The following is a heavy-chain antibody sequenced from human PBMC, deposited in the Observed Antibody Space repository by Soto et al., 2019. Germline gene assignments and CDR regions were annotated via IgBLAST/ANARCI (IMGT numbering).Heavy chain of an antibody. J-gene: IGHJ4*02. D-gene: IGHD6-6*01. CDR1: GGSISGYY. CDR2: IYYSGST. V-gene: IGHV4-59*01. Sequence: SETLSLTCTVSGGSISGYYWSWIRQPPGKGLEWIGYIYYSGSTNYNPSLKSRVTISVDTSKNQFSLKLSSVTAADTAVYYCARGIAARPGQYYFDYWGQGTLVTVSS. CDR3: ARGIAARPGQYYFDY.